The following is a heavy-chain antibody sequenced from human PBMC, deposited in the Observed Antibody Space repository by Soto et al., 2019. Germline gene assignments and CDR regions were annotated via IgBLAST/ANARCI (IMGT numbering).Heavy chain of an antibody. CDR1: NFSLSKEYY. D-gene: IGHD3-10*01. CDR2: IHQSGSP. CDR3: ARGAPRGIIHDFDS. Sequence: ASETLSLTCAVSNFSLSKEYYWGWTRQPPGKGLEWIGSIHQSGSPYYNPSLKSRLTISIDMSKKQFSLRLSSVTAADTAVYYCARGAPRGIIHDFDSWGQGSLVTVSS. J-gene: IGHJ4*02. V-gene: IGHV4-38-2*01.